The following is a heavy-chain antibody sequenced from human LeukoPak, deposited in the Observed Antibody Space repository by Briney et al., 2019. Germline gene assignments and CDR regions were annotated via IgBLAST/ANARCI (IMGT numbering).Heavy chain of an antibody. CDR2: IWYDGSNK. CDR1: GFTFSSYG. D-gene: IGHD4-17*01. Sequence: GGSLRLSCAASGFTFSSYGMHWVRQDPGKGLEWVAVIWYDGSNKYYADSVKGRFTISRDNSKNTLYLQMNSLRADETAVYYGARESTVTTPRGYYYYGMDVWGQGTTVTVSS. CDR3: ARESTVTTPRGYYYYGMDV. V-gene: IGHV3-33*01. J-gene: IGHJ6*02.